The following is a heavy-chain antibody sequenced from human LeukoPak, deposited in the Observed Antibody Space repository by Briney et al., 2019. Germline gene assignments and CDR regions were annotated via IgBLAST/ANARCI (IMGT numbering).Heavy chain of an antibody. CDR2: INPSGGST. Sequence: ASVKVSCKASGCTFTSYYMHWVRQAPGQGLEWMGIINPSGGSTSYAQKFQGRVTMTRDMSTSTVYMALSSLRYEDTAVYYCARDKVEEYFDYWGQGTLVTVSS. CDR1: GCTFTSYY. V-gene: IGHV1-46*01. J-gene: IGHJ4*02. CDR3: ARDKVEEYFDY.